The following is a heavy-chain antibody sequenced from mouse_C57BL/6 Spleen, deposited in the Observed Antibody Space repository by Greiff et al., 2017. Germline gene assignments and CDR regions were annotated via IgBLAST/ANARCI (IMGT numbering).Heavy chain of an antibody. Sequence: EVMLVESGGGLVKPGGSLKLSCAASGFTFSDYGMHWVRQAPEKGLEWVAYFSSGSSTIDSADTVKGRFTISRDNAKNTLFLQMTSLRSEDTAMYYCARSGDGYYQFAYWGQGTLVTVSA. CDR2: FSSGSSTI. D-gene: IGHD2-3*01. V-gene: IGHV5-17*01. J-gene: IGHJ3*01. CDR3: ARSGDGYYQFAY. CDR1: GFTFSDYG.